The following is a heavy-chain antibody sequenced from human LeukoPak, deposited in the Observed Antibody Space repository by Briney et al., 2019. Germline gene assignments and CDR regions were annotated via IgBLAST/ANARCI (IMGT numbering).Heavy chain of an antibody. CDR2: SNPNSGGT. CDR3: ARDRHGDYVMGAFDI. Sequence: ASVKVSFKASGYTVTGYYMHWGRQAPGQGLELMGWSNPNSGGTNYAQKFQGSVTMTRDTSLSTAYMELSRLSSDDTAVYYCARDRHGDYVMGAFDIWGQGTMVRVSS. V-gene: IGHV1-2*02. J-gene: IGHJ3*02. D-gene: IGHD4-17*01. CDR1: GYTVTGYY.